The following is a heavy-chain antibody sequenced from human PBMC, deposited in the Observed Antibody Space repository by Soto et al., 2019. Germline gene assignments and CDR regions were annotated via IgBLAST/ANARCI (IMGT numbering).Heavy chain of an antibody. J-gene: IGHJ4*02. CDR3: GKDWAGIAVAGIDY. V-gene: IGHV3-23*01. D-gene: IGHD6-19*01. Sequence: EVQLLESGGALVQPGGSLRLSCVGSGFRFSSYSMTWVRQAPGKGLEWVSAITGSGDRAYSADFVRGRFTISRDTSKNTLYLQMNSLRAEDTAVYYCGKDWAGIAVAGIDYWGQGTLVTVSS. CDR2: ITGSGDRA. CDR1: GFRFSSYS.